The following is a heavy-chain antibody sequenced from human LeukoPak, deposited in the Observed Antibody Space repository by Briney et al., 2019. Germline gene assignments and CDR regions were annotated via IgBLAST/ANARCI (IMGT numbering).Heavy chain of an antibody. CDR1: GYTFTSYG. CDR3: ARDYFWSGHNWFDP. Sequence: ASVKVSCKASGYTFTSYGISWVRQAPGQGLEWMGWIGAYNGNTNYAQKLKGRVTMTTDTSTSTAYMELRSLRSDDTAVYYCARDYFWSGHNWFDPWGQGTLVTVSS. CDR2: IGAYNGNT. J-gene: IGHJ5*02. D-gene: IGHD3-3*01. V-gene: IGHV1-18*01.